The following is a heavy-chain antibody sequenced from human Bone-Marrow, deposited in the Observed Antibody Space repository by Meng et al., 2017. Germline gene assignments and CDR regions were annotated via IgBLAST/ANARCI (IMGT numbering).Heavy chain of an antibody. CDR1: GFTFSNAY. J-gene: IGHJ4*02. Sequence: SLIISCEGSGFTFSNAYMTWGRQVPGKRLEWGGRIKSKPDGETINYAAPVKGRFTISRDDSKNTVFLQMNSLKTEDTDVYYCSGHIDYWGQGTRVTVSS. V-gene: IGHV3-15*01. CDR3: SGHIDY. D-gene: IGHD5-12*01. CDR2: IKSKPDGETI.